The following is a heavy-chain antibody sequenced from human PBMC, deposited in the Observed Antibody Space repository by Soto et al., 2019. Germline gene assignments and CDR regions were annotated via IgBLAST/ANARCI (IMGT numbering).Heavy chain of an antibody. D-gene: IGHD3-22*01. V-gene: IGHV3-23*01. J-gene: IGHJ4*02. Sequence: GGSLRLSCAASGFTCSSYSMNWVRQAPGKGLEWVSAISGSGSRTYYADSVKGRFTISRDNSKSTLSLQMTTLTAEDTAVYYCAKDAGYYYDSSGYPIDYWGQGTLVTVSS. CDR2: ISGSGSRT. CDR1: GFTCSSYS. CDR3: AKDAGYYYDSSGYPIDY.